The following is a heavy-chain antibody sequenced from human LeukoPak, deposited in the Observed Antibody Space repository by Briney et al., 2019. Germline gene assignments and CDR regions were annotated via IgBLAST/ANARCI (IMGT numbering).Heavy chain of an antibody. CDR3: ARDHDSSGFYYRGTFDI. J-gene: IGHJ3*02. Sequence: SETLSLTCTVSGGSISGYSWSWIRQPAGKGLEWIGRIYTSGSTNYSPSLKSLITMSVDTSKNQISLKLSSVTAADTAVYYCARDHDSSGFYYRGTFDIWGQGTMVTVSS. D-gene: IGHD3-22*01. CDR2: IYTSGST. CDR1: GGSISGYS. V-gene: IGHV4-4*07.